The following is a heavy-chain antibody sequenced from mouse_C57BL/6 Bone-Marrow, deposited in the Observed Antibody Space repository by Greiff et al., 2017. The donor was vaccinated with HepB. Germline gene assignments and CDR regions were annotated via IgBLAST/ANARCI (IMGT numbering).Heavy chain of an antibody. CDR3: ARNRALFPRSFAH. J-gene: IGHJ3*01. V-gene: IGHV2-2*01. CDR1: GFSLTSYG. CDR2: IWSGGST. Sequence: VKLMESGPGLVQPSQSLSITCTVSGFSLTSYGVHWVRQSPGKGLEWLGVIWSGGSTDYNAAFISRLSISKDNSKSQVFFKMNSLQADDTSIYYCARNRALFPRSFAHWGQGTLVTVSA. D-gene: IGHD3-3*01.